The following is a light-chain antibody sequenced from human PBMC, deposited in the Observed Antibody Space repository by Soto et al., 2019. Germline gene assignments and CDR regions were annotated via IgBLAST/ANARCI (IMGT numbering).Light chain of an antibody. CDR1: QGISSF. J-gene: IGKJ2*01. CDR2: AAS. Sequence: DIQLTQSPSFLSAAVGDRVTLTCRASQGISSFLAWYQQKPGKAPKLLISAASTLQSGVPSRLSGSGSGTEFTLPISSLQTEDFATYYCQQLNTHPYTFGQGTKLEIK. V-gene: IGKV1-9*01. CDR3: QQLNTHPYT.